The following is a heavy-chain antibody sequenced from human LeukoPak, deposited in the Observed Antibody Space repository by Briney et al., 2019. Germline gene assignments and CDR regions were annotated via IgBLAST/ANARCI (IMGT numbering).Heavy chain of an antibody. Sequence: ASVKVSCKASGGTFSSYAISWVRQAPGQGLEWMGRIIPILGIANYAQKFQGRVTITADKSTSTAYMELSSLRSEDTAVYYCARERPLDYDFWSGYYSWFDPWGQGTLVTVSS. D-gene: IGHD3-3*01. CDR1: GGTFSSYA. V-gene: IGHV1-69*04. CDR2: IIPILGIA. J-gene: IGHJ5*02. CDR3: ARERPLDYDFWSGYYSWFDP.